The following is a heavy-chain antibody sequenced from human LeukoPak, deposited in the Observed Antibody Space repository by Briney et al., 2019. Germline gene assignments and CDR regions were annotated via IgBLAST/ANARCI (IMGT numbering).Heavy chain of an antibody. CDR2: IYSGGST. D-gene: IGHD6-19*01. CDR1: GFTVSSNY. J-gene: IGHJ6*03. V-gene: IGHV3-53*01. CDR3: AKVGSIAVPYYMDV. Sequence: GGSLRLSCAASGFTVSSNYMSWVRQAPGKGLEWVSIIYSGGSTFYADSVKGRFTISRDNSKNTLYLQMNSLRAEDTAVYYCAKVGSIAVPYYMDVWGKGTTVTVSS.